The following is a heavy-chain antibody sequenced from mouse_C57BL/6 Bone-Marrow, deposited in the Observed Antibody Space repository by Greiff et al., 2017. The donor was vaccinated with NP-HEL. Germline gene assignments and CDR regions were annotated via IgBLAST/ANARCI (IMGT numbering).Heavy chain of an antibody. Sequence: VKLVESGAELVKPGASVKLSCKASGYTFTSYWMHWVKQRPGQGLEWIGMIHPNSGSTNYNEKFKSKATLTVDKSSSTAYMQLSSLTSEDSAVYYCARWGIYYDYHAWFAYWGQGTLVTVSA. D-gene: IGHD2-4*01. J-gene: IGHJ3*01. CDR3: ARWGIYYDYHAWFAY. CDR2: IHPNSGST. V-gene: IGHV1-64*01. CDR1: GYTFTSYW.